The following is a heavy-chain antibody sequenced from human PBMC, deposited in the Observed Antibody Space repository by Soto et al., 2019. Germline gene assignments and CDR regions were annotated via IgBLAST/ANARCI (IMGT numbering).Heavy chain of an antibody. Sequence: GASVKVSCKASGGTFSSYAISWVRQAPGQGLEWMGGIIPIFGTANYAQKFQGRVTITADESTSTAYMELSSLRSEDTAVYYCARGLYDILTGYMDAFDIWGKGTRVTVSS. J-gene: IGHJ3*02. CDR1: GGTFSSYA. D-gene: IGHD3-9*01. CDR2: IIPIFGTA. V-gene: IGHV1-69*13. CDR3: ARGLYDILTGYMDAFDI.